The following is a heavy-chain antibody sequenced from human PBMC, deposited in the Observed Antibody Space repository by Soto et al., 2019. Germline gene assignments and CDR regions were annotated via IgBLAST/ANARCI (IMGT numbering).Heavy chain of an antibody. J-gene: IGHJ6*02. D-gene: IGHD4-4*01. CDR2: ISGSGGST. CDR3: AKYLSSNYVRYYFYYGIDI. V-gene: IGHV3-23*01. Sequence: GGSLRLSCAASGFTFSSYAMSWVRQAPGKGLEWVSAISGSGGSTYYADSVKGRFTISSANSKNTLYLQMNSLRAEDTAVYYCAKYLSSNYVRYYFYYGIDIWGQGTTVTVSS. CDR1: GFTFSSYA.